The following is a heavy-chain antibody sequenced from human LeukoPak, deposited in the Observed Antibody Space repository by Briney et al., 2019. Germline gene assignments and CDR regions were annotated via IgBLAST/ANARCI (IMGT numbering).Heavy chain of an antibody. CDR3: ATDYCDSKDYYLGHN. D-gene: IGHD3-22*01. J-gene: IGHJ4*02. Sequence: PGGSLRLSCAASGFTFSSYGMHWVRQAPGKGLEWVAVIWYDGSNKYYADSVRGRFTISRDNSKNTLYLQMSSLRADDTAVYFCATDYCDSKDYYLGHNWGQGTLVTVSS. V-gene: IGHV3-33*01. CDR2: IWYDGSNK. CDR1: GFTFSSYG.